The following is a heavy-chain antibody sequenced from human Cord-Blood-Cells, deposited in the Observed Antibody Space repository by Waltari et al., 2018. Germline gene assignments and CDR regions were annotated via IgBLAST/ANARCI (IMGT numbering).Heavy chain of an antibody. D-gene: IGHD3-3*01. CDR3: AMFSGPYYDFWSGNDY. CDR1: GGTFSSYA. V-gene: IGHV1-69*01. J-gene: IGHJ4*02. Sequence: GVKKSGSSVKVSCKASGGTFSSYAISWVRQAPGQGLEWMGGIIPIFGTANYAQKFQGRVTITADESTSTAYMELSSLRSEDTAVYYCAMFSGPYYDFWSGNDYWGQGTLVTVSS. CDR2: IIPIFGTA.